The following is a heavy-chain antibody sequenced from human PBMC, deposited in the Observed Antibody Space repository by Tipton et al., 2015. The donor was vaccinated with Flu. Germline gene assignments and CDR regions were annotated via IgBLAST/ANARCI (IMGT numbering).Heavy chain of an antibody. CDR2: INWKGNSG. CDR3: ARDRIPSSSMDYYFYSGMDV. V-gene: IGHV3-9*01. J-gene: IGHJ6*02. Sequence: SLRLSCAASGFTFDDYPLHWVRQVPGKGLEWVSSINWKGNSGFYADSVKGRFTVSRDNAKSSLYLQMNSLRPEDTALYFCARDRIPSSSMDYYFYSGMDVWGQGTTVTVSS. D-gene: IGHD2-2*01. CDR1: GFTFDDYP.